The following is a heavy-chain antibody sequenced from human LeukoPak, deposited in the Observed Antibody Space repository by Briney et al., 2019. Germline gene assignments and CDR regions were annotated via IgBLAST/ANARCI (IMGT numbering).Heavy chain of an antibody. CDR3: TRFTIVGVVDAFDI. CDR2: IRSKVYGGTT. V-gene: IGHV3-49*04. CDR1: GFTFGDYA. J-gene: IGHJ3*02. D-gene: IGHD3-3*01. Sequence: GGSLRLSCTASGFTFGDYAMRWVRQAPGKGLEWVGFIRSKVYGGTTEYAASVKVRFTISRDDSKSIAYLQMTSLKTEDAGVYYCTRFTIVGVVDAFDIWGQGTMVTVSS.